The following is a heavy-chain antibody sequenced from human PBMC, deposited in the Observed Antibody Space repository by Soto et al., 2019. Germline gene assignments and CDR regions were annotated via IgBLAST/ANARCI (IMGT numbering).Heavy chain of an antibody. D-gene: IGHD4-17*01. CDR2: ISGSGGST. V-gene: IGHV3-23*01. J-gene: IGHJ6*03. Sequence: EVQLLESGGGLVQPGGSLRLSCAASGFTFSSYAMSWVRQAPGKGLEWVSAISGSGGSTYYADSVKGRFTISRDNSKNTMYLQMNSLRAEDTAVYYCARDQSVNYYYNNMDVWGKGTTVTVSS. CDR3: ARDQSVNYYYNNMDV. CDR1: GFTFSSYA.